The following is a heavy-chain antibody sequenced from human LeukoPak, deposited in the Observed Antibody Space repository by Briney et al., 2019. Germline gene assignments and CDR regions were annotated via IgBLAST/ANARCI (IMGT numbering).Heavy chain of an antibody. J-gene: IGHJ4*02. Sequence: GASVKVSCKASGYTFTSYDINWVRQATGQGLEWMGWMNPNSGNTGYAQKFQGRVTMTRNTSISTAYMELSSLRSEDTAVYYCALTTVTTVRRGDYWGQGTLVTVSS. CDR2: MNPNSGNT. CDR1: GYTFTSYD. V-gene: IGHV1-8*01. CDR3: ALTTVTTVRRGDY. D-gene: IGHD4-17*01.